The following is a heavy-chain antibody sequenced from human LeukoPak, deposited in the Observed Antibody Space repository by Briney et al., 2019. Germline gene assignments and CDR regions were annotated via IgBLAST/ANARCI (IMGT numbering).Heavy chain of an antibody. CDR3: ATAPILRGEGGEHYKYGMDV. D-gene: IGHD2-2*02. CDR1: VGSISSGNW. J-gene: IGHJ6*02. CDR2: VYHNGTP. Sequence: SETLSLTCGVSVGSISSGNWWSWVRQSPGKGLEWIGEVYHNGTPNYNPSLKSRVTISADTFKNHFSLKLTSVTAADTAVYYCATAPILRGEGGEHYKYGMDVWGQGTTVIVSS. V-gene: IGHV4/OR15-8*01.